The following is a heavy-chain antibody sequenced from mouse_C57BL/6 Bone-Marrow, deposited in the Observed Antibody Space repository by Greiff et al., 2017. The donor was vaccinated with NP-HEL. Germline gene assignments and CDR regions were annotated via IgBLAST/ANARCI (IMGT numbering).Heavy chain of an antibody. CDR1: GYTFTDYY. V-gene: IGHV1-26*01. J-gene: IGHJ3*01. CDR3: ARDRYRGWFAY. D-gene: IGHD1-1*01. CDR2: INPNNGGT. Sequence: EVQLQQSGPELVKPGASVKISCKASGYTFTDYYMNWVKQSHGKSLEWIGDINPNNGGTSYNQKFKGKATLTVDKSSSTAYMELRSLTSEDSAVYYCARDRYRGWFAYWGQGTLVTDSA.